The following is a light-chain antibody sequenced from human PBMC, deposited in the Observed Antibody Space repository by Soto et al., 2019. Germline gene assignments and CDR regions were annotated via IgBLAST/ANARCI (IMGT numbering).Light chain of an antibody. CDR1: QSVNSY. J-gene: IGKJ1*01. V-gene: IGKV3-15*01. Sequence: EIVMTHSPATLAVSPCERATLSCRASQSVNSYLAWFQQKPGQAPRLLIYGASTRATGIPARFSGSGSGTEFTLTISSLQSEDFAVYYCQQYNNWWTFGQGTKVDI. CDR3: QQYNNWWT. CDR2: GAS.